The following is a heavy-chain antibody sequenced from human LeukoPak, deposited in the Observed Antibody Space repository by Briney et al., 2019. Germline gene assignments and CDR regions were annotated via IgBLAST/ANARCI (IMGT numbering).Heavy chain of an antibody. CDR2: VIPIFGTA. D-gene: IGHD6-13*01. CDR1: GGTFSSYA. Sequence: SVKVSCKASGGTFSSYAISWVRQVPGQGLEWMGGVIPIFGTANYAQKFQGRVTITADESTSTAYMELSSLRSEDTAVYYCARVVSAAGTIGYWGQGTLVTVSS. J-gene: IGHJ4*02. CDR3: ARVVSAAGTIGY. V-gene: IGHV1-69*13.